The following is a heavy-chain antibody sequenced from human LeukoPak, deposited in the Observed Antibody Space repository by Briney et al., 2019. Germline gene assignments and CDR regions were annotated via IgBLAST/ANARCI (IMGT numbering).Heavy chain of an antibody. J-gene: IGHJ4*02. Sequence: SETLSLTCTVSGDSIAGYYWTWIRQPPGKGLEWIGYIYYSGSVTYNPPLTSRITISVDTSKNQFSLKLSSVTAADTAVYYCARLWGNYFPDYWGQGTLVTVSS. CDR3: ARLWGNYFPDY. D-gene: IGHD4-11*01. CDR1: GDSIAGYY. CDR2: IYYSGSV. V-gene: IGHV4-59*01.